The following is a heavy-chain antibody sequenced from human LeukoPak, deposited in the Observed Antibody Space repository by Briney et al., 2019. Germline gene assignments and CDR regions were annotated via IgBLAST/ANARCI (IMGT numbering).Heavy chain of an antibody. D-gene: IGHD2-2*01. V-gene: IGHV1-46*01. Sequence: ASVKVSCKASGYTFTSYYMHWVRQAPGQGLEWMGIINPSGGSTSYAQKFQGRVTMTTDTSTSTAYMELRSLRSDDTAVYYCARTVVPAASDYWGQGTLVTVSS. J-gene: IGHJ4*02. CDR1: GYTFTSYY. CDR3: ARTVVPAASDY. CDR2: INPSGGST.